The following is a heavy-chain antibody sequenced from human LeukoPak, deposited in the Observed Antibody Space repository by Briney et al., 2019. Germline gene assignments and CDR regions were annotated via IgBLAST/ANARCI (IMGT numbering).Heavy chain of an antibody. CDR2: IVDGSGNT. D-gene: IGHD3-22*01. Sequence: SVKVSCKASGFTFTSSAVQWVRQARGQRLEWIGWIVDGSGNTNYAQKFQERVTITRDMSTSTAYMELSSLRSEDTAVYYCAASDTIVVGFDYWGQGTLVTVSS. J-gene: IGHJ4*02. V-gene: IGHV1-58*01. CDR1: GFTFTSSA. CDR3: AASDTIVVGFDY.